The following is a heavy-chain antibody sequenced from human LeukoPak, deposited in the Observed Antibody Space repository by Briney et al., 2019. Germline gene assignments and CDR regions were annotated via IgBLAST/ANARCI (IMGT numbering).Heavy chain of an antibody. CDR2: SSSSGSTI. D-gene: IGHD3-10*01. CDR1: GFNFRDYY. CDR3: QRGGSGTPFDY. J-gene: IGHJ4*02. Sequence: GGSLRLSCAASGFNFRDYYMSWIRQAPGKGLEWVSYSSSSGSTIYYADSVKGRFTISRDNAKNSLYLQMNSLRAEDTAVYYCQRGGSGTPFDYWGQGTLVTVSS. V-gene: IGHV3-11*04.